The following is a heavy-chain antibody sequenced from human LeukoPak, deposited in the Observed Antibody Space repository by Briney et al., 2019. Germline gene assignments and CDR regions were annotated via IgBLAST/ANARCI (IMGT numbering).Heavy chain of an antibody. J-gene: IGHJ4*02. CDR1: GYTFINYG. D-gene: IGHD2-21*02. Sequence: ASVKVSCKASGYTFINYGITWVRQAPGQGLEWMGWISAYNSAYNGNTHYAQKLQGRVTMTTDISTNTGYMELRSLRSDDTAVYYCARVRELLAYCGGDCYFDYWGQGTLVTVSS. CDR2: ISAYNSAYNGNT. CDR3: ARVRELLAYCGGDCYFDY. V-gene: IGHV1-18*01.